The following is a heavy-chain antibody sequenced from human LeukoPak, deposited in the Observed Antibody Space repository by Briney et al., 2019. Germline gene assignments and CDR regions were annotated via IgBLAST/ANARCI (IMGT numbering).Heavy chain of an antibody. D-gene: IGHD2-2*02. Sequence: SETLSLTCAVYGGSFSGYYWSWIRQPPGKGLEWIGEINHSGSTNYNPSLKSRATISVDRSKNQFSLKLSSVTAADTAVYYCARQYCSSTSCYNTDPWGQGTLVTVSS. CDR1: GGSFSGYY. V-gene: IGHV4-34*01. CDR2: INHSGST. CDR3: ARQYCSSTSCYNTDP. J-gene: IGHJ5*02.